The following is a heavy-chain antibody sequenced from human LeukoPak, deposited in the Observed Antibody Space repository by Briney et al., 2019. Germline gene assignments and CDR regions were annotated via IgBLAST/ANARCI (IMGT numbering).Heavy chain of an antibody. J-gene: IGHJ4*02. CDR3: ATQVATISDPFDY. CDR1: GGSISNSGHY. V-gene: IGHV4-39*01. CDR2: IYYSGST. D-gene: IGHD5-12*01. Sequence: SETLSLTCTVSGGSISNSGHYWGWLRQPPGKGLEWIGSIYYSGSTYYNPPLKSRVTISVDTSKNQFSLKLSSVTAAHTAVYYCATQVATISDPFDYWGQGTLVTVSS.